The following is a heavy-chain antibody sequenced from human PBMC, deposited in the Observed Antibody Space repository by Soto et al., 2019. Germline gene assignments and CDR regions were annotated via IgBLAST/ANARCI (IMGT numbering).Heavy chain of an antibody. CDR2: ISSSSSTI. V-gene: IGHV3-48*01. D-gene: IGHD6-19*01. J-gene: IGHJ4*02. CDR1: GFTFSSYS. CDR3: AIDVEGSSGLPYLG. Sequence: EVQLVESGGGLVQPGGSLRLSCAASGFTFSSYSMNWVRQAPGKGLEWVTYISSSSSTIYYADSVKGRFTISRDNAKNSLYLQMNSLRAEDTAVYYCAIDVEGSSGLPYLGWGQGTLVTVSS.